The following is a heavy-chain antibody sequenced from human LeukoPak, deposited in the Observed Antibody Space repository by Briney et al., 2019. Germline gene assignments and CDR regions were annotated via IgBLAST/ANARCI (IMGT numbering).Heavy chain of an antibody. CDR1: GCTFTGYY. Sequence: ASVKVSCKASGCTFTGYYMHWVRQAPGQGLEWMGWINPNSGGTNYAQKFQGRVTMTRDTSISTAYMELSRLRSDDTAVYYCARDPVPLLWFGELSGAFDIWGQGTMVTVSS. V-gene: IGHV1-2*02. J-gene: IGHJ3*02. D-gene: IGHD3-10*01. CDR2: INPNSGGT. CDR3: ARDPVPLLWFGELSGAFDI.